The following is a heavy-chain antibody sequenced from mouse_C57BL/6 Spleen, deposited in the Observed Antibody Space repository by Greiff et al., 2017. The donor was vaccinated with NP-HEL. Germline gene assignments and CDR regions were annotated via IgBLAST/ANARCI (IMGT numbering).Heavy chain of an antibody. CDR2: INPSTGGT. CDR1: GYSFTGYY. Sequence: VQLQQSGPELVKPGASVKISCKASGYSFTGYYMNWVKQSPEKSLEWIGEINPSTGGTTYNQKFKAKATLTVDKSSSTAYMQLKSLTSDDSAFYYCARDRGDYWGQGTTLTVSS. CDR3: ARDRGDY. V-gene: IGHV1-42*01. J-gene: IGHJ2*01. D-gene: IGHD3-2*01.